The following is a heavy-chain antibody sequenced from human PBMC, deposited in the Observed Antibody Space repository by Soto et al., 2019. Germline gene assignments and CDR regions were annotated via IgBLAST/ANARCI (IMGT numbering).Heavy chain of an antibody. CDR3: ARGADFWSGYFDY. CDR1: GGSFLTSSYY. V-gene: IGHV4-39*07. CDR2: FFHSGST. D-gene: IGHD3-3*01. Sequence: SETLSLTCTVSGGSFLTSSYYWGWIRQPPGKGLEWIGTFFHSGSTAHNPSLKSRVTVSMDTSKNQFSLKLTSVTAADTAVYYCARGADFWSGYFDYWGQGTLVTVSS. J-gene: IGHJ4*02.